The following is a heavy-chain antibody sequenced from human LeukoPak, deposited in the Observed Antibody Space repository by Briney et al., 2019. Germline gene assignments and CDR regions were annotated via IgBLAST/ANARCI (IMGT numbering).Heavy chain of an antibody. CDR3: AKEGRSLQTY. CDR2: IKEDGTET. D-gene: IGHD5-24*01. CDR1: GFMLSSNW. J-gene: IGHJ4*02. Sequence: GGSLRLSCAASGFMLSSNWMSWVRLAPGKGLEWVANIKEDGTETYYVDSVKGRFTISRDNAKNSLYLQMDSLRVEDTAVYYCAKEGRSLQTYWGQGTLVTVSS. V-gene: IGHV3-7*03.